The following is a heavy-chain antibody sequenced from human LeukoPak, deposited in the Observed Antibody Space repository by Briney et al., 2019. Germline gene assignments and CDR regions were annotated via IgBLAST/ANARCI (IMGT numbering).Heavy chain of an antibody. Sequence: SETLSLTCAVYGGSFSGYYWSWIRQPPGKGLEWIGEINHSGSTNYNPSLKSRVTISLDTSKNQFSLKLSSVTAADTAVYYCARQWLLGFWYFDFWGRGTLVTVSS. J-gene: IGHJ2*01. V-gene: IGHV4-34*01. CDR2: INHSGST. CDR3: ARQWLLGFWYFDF. D-gene: IGHD5-12*01. CDR1: GGSFSGYY.